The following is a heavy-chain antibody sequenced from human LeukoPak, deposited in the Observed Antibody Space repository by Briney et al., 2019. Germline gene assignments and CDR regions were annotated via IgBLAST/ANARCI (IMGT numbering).Heavy chain of an antibody. CDR1: GFIFSNYY. CDR2: IGSSGSTI. V-gene: IGHV3-11*04. J-gene: IGHJ6*03. D-gene: IGHD3-10*01. CDR3: AREQTYYYGSGSYSRYYYMDV. Sequence: PGGSLRLSCAASGFIFSNYYMAWIRQAPGKGLEWVSYIGSSGSTISYADSVKGRFTISRDNAKNSLYLQMNSLRAEDTAVHYCAREQTYYYGSGSYSRYYYMDVWGKGTTVTVSS.